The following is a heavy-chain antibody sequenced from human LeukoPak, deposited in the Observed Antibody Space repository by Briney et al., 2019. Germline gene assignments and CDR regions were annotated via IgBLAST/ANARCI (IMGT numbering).Heavy chain of an antibody. CDR2: TGDSVATT. Sequence: GGSLRLSCAASGFTLSSYAMTWVRQAAGKGLGWVSDTGDSVATTFYADSVKGRFTISRDNSKNTLYLQMSSLRAEDTAVYFCASFHYYGSGAYYLSYWGQGTLVTVSS. J-gene: IGHJ4*02. CDR3: ASFHYYGSGAYYLSY. D-gene: IGHD3-10*01. CDR1: GFTLSSYA. V-gene: IGHV3-23*01.